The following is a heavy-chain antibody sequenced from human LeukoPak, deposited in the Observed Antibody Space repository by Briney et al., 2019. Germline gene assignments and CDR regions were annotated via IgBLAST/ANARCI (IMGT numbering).Heavy chain of an antibody. CDR3: AKVPPRRGYSYGPKGWFDP. CDR2: ISDSGGST. J-gene: IGHJ5*02. CDR1: GFTFSSYA. D-gene: IGHD5-18*01. Sequence: GGSPRLSCAASGFTFSSYAMSWVRQAPGKGLEWVSAISDSGGSTYYADSVKGRFTISRDNSKNTLYLQMNSLRAEDTAVYYCAKVPPRRGYSYGPKGWFDPWGQGTLVTVSS. V-gene: IGHV3-23*01.